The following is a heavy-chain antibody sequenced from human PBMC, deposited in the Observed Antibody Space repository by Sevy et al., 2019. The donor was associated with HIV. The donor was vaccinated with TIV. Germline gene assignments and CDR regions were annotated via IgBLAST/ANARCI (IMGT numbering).Heavy chain of an antibody. Sequence: GESLKISCKASGYSFTPYWIGWVRQMPGKGLEWMGIVYPRDSDTRYSPSFQGHVNISAEKSISTAYLQWSSLKASDTAMYYCARLSSSGYEYWGQGTLVTVSS. D-gene: IGHD3-22*01. CDR1: GYSFTPYW. J-gene: IGHJ4*02. CDR3: ARLSSSGYEY. CDR2: VYPRDSDT. V-gene: IGHV5-51*01.